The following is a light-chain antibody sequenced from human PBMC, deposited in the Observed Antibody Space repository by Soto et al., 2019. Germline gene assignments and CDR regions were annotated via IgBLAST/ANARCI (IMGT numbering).Light chain of an antibody. V-gene: IGKV3-20*01. CDR3: QQHVVSPPIT. CDR2: GAS. CDR1: RILSGTY. Sequence: EFLLTQSPGTLSLSPGESATLSCRASRILSGTYFAWYQQKSGQAPRLLLYGASSRAPGIPHRFSGSGSSTDFTLPIIRLEQQDFAVYYCQQHVVSPPITFGQGTRLEMK. J-gene: IGKJ5*01.